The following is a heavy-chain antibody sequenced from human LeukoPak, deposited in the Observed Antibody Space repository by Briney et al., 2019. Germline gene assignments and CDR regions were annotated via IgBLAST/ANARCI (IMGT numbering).Heavy chain of an antibody. CDR3: ATPPAMRAPPNYFQH. Sequence: GGSLRLSCAASGFTVSNNFMGWVRQAPGKGLDWVSIIYSSGSTYYADSVKGRFTISRDNSKNTVFLQMSSLRADDTAVYYCATPPAMRAPPNYFQHWGQGTLVTVST. CDR1: GFTVSNNF. CDR2: IYSSGST. V-gene: IGHV3-53*01. J-gene: IGHJ1*01. D-gene: IGHD5-18*01.